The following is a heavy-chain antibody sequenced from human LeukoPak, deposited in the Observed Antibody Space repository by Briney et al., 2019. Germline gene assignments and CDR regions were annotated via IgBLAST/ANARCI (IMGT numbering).Heavy chain of an antibody. CDR3: TTADGYSYGYGIDY. D-gene: IGHD5-18*01. J-gene: IGHJ4*02. CDR1: GSTFINAG. V-gene: IGHV3-15*01. CDR2: IKGKTDGGTT. Sequence: GGPLRPSGAAPGSTFINAGMGWARQAPGKGWEWVGGIKGKTDGGTTDYAAPVKGRFTISRDDSKNTLYLQMNSLKTEDTAVYYCTTADGYSYGYGIDYWGQGTLVTVSS.